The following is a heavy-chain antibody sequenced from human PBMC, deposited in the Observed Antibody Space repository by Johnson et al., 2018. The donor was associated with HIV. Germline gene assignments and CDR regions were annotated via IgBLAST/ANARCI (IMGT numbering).Heavy chain of an antibody. CDR2: ISSSGSTI. D-gene: IGHD2-2*01. CDR1: GSTFSDYY. Sequence: QVQLVESGGDLVKAGGSLRLSCAASGSTFSDYYMSWIRQAPGKGLEWVSYISSSGSTIYYADSVKGRFTISRENAKNSLYLQMNSLRAEDTALYYCAKDRAMRHDAFDIWGQGTMVTVSS. V-gene: IGHV3-11*01. J-gene: IGHJ3*02. CDR3: AKDRAMRHDAFDI.